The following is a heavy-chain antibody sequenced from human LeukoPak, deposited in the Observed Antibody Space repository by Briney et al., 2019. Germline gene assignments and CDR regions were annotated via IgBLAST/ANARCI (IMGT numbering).Heavy chain of an antibody. CDR3: ARLSGVAGAAEIDY. CDR2: IYPGDSDT. CDR1: GYTFTSYW. V-gene: IGHV5-51*01. Sequence: PGESRKISGKASGYTFTSYWSGGVRQMPGKGLGGIGIIYPGDSDTRYSPSFQGQVTISADKSISTSYLQWSSLKASDTAMYYCARLSGVAGAAEIDYWGQGTLVTVSS. D-gene: IGHD6-13*01. J-gene: IGHJ4*02.